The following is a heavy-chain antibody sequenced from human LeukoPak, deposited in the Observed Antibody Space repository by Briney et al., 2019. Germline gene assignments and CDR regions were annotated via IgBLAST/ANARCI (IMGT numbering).Heavy chain of an antibody. D-gene: IGHD3-16*01. V-gene: IGHV3-74*01. Sequence: PGGSLRLSCAASGLTFSSHWMHWVRQAPGKGLVWVSRITNDGSSTTYVDSVKGRFTISRDNAKNSLYLQMSNLRAEDTAVYFCARGGGLDVWGQGATVTVSS. CDR1: GLTFSSHW. J-gene: IGHJ6*02. CDR2: ITNDGSST. CDR3: ARGGGLDV.